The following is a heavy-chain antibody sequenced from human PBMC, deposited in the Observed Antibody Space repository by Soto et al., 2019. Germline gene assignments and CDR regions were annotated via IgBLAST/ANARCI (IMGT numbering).Heavy chain of an antibody. J-gene: IGHJ4*02. CDR1: GGSISSSNW. V-gene: IGHV4-4*02. CDR3: ARVICSGGSCYLFDY. CDR2: SYHSGST. Sequence: QVQLQQSGPGLVKPSGTLSLTCAVSGGSISSSNWWSWVRQPPGKGLEWIGESYHSGSTNYNPSLKSRVTMSVDKSKNQFSRKLSSVTAADTAVYYCARVICSGGSCYLFDYWGQGTLVTVSS. D-gene: IGHD2-15*01.